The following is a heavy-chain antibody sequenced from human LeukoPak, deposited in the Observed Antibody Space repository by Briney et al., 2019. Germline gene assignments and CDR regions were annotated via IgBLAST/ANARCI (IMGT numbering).Heavy chain of an antibody. V-gene: IGHV3-7*01. Sequence: TGGSLRLSCVASGFIFKKYWMNWVRQVPGKGLECLANIKEDGSETYYADSVKGRFTISRDNPKNLLFLRINSLRVEDTAVYYCARETPRRGETRDGYRWGQGTVVTVSS. CDR3: ARETPRRGETRDGYR. CDR2: IKEDGSET. CDR1: GFIFKKYW. D-gene: IGHD5-24*01. J-gene: IGHJ4*02.